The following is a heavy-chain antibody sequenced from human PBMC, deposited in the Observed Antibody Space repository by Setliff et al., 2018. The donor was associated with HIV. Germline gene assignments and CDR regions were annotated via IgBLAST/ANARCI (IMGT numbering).Heavy chain of an antibody. CDR1: GYTFTDNY. CDR2: INSATGGT. J-gene: IGHJ4*02. V-gene: IGHV1-2*04. Sequence: ASVKVSCKASGYTFTDNYIHWVRQAPGQGLEWMAWINSATGGTNYAQNFQGWVTVTRDTSINTAFMELRRLNSDDTATYFCVTSPGSFTSVDETEAGDYWGQGTLVTVSS. CDR3: VTSPGSFTSVDETEAGDY.